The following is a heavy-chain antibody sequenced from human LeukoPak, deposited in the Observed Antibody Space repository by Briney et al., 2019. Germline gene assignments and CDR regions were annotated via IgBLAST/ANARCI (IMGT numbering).Heavy chain of an antibody. CDR2: ISTTSSII. V-gene: IGHV3-48*04. Sequence: QSGGSLRLSCAASGFSLSPYSMNWVRQAPGKGLEWVSYISTTSSIIYYADSVKGRFTISRDNAENSLYLQMNSLRAEDTAVYYCATHVSGDYWGQGTLVTVSS. J-gene: IGHJ4*02. D-gene: IGHD3-16*01. CDR1: GFSLSPYS. CDR3: ATHVSGDY.